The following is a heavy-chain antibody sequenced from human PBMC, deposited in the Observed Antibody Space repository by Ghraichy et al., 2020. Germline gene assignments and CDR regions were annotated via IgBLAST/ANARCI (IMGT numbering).Heavy chain of an antibody. Sequence: SETLSLTCTVSGDSISSGGYYWSWIRQHPGKGLEWIGHIYYNGRPYYNPSLKSRIPMSLETSKNQFSLNLTSVTAADTAIYYCARVPTTNWIDPWGPGTLVTVSS. CDR2: IYYNGRP. V-gene: IGHV4-31*03. CDR1: GDSISSGGYY. CDR3: ARVPTTNWIDP. J-gene: IGHJ5*02. D-gene: IGHD1-14*01.